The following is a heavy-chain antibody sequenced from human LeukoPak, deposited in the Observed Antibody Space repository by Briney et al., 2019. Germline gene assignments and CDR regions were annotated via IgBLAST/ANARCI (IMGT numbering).Heavy chain of an antibody. J-gene: IGHJ4*02. V-gene: IGHV1-2*02. CDR1: GYTFTDYY. CDR2: INPNSGGT. CDR3: ARGSSVVPAAIDPPGNDY. D-gene: IGHD2-2*01. Sequence: ASVKVSCKTSGYTFTDYYLHWVRQAPGQGLEWMGWINPNSGGTNYAQKFQGRVTMTRDTSISTAYMELSRLRSDDTALYYCARGSSVVPAAIDPPGNDYWGQGTLVTVSP.